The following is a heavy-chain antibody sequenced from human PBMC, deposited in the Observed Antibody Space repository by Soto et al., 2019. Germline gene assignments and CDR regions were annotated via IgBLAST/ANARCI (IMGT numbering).Heavy chain of an antibody. CDR3: AHRHRGYHILTGEEYYFDY. CDR1: GFSLSTSGVG. D-gene: IGHD3-9*01. J-gene: IGHJ4*02. Sequence: QITLKESGPTLVKPTQTLTLTCTFSGFSLSTSGVGVGWIRQPPGKALEWLALIYWDDDKRYSPSLKSRLTITKDTSKNQVVLTMTNMDPVDTATYYCAHRHRGYHILTGEEYYFDYWGQGTLVTVSS. V-gene: IGHV2-5*02. CDR2: IYWDDDK.